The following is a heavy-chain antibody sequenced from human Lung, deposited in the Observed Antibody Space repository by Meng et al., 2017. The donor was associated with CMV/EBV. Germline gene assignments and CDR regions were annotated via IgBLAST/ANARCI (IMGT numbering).Heavy chain of an antibody. CDR2: INHSGST. CDR3: ARGFLSFVRVFDY. Sequence: QGALKPWGAGLLKPSEPLSLTCAVYGGSFRGYYWSWIRQPPGKGLEWIGEINHSGSTNYNPSLKSRVTISVDTSKNQFSLKLSSVTAADTAVYYCARGFLSFVRVFDYWGQGTLVTVSS. J-gene: IGHJ4*02. V-gene: IGHV4-34*01. D-gene: IGHD2/OR15-2a*01. CDR1: GGSFRGYY.